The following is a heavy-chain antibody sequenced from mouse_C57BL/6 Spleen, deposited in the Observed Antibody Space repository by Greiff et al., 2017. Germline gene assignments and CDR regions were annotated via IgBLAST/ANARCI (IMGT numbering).Heavy chain of an antibody. CDR2: INPSNGGT. CDR1: GYTFTSYW. Sequence: QVQLQQSGTELVKPGASVKLSCKASGYTFTSYWMHWVKQRPGQGLEWIGNINPSNGGTNYNEKFKSKATLTVDKSSSTAYMQLSSLTSEDSAVYYCAREGGTAQAKLDYWGQGTTLTVSS. J-gene: IGHJ2*01. V-gene: IGHV1-53*01. CDR3: AREGGTAQAKLDY. D-gene: IGHD3-2*02.